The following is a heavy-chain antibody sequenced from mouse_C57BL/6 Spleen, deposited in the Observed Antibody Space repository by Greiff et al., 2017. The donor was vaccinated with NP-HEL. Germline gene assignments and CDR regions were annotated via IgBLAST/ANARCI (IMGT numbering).Heavy chain of an antibody. CDR2: IYPRDGST. CDR1: GYTFTDHT. J-gene: IGHJ4*01. D-gene: IGHD1-1*01. V-gene: IGHV1-78*01. CDR3: ASGGYYGSSSYAMDY. Sequence: QVQLQQSDAELVKPGASVKISCKVSGYTFTDHTIHWMKQRPEQGLEWIGYIYPRDGSTKYNEKFKGKATLTADKSSSTAYMQLNSLTPEDSAVYFCASGGYYGSSSYAMDYWGQGTSVTVSS.